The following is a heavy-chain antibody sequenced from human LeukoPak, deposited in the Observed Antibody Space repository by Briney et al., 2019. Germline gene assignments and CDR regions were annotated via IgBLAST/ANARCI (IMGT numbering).Heavy chain of an antibody. CDR1: AFTVSSNC. V-gene: IGHV3-66*02. D-gene: IGHD6-19*01. J-gene: IGHJ1*01. CDR2: IYTAGNT. Sequence: GGSLRLSCTASAFTVSSNCMSWVRQAPGKGLEWVSLIYTAGNTYYADSVKGRFTISGDISKNTLYLQMSSLRTDDTAMYYCARVAVEGREFFQRWGQGTLVTVSS. CDR3: ARVAVEGREFFQR.